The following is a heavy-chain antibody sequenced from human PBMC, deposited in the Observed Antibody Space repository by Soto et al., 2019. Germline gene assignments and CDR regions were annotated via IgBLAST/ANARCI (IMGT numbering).Heavy chain of an antibody. D-gene: IGHD5-18*01. Sequence: GGSLRLSCTASGFTFGDFPMSWYRQAPGKGLQWVGFIRTKAKGGTTEYAASVKGRFTISRDDSKSVAYLQMINLKTEDTAVYFCTTNTYGSHWGWGTLVTVSS. V-gene: IGHV3-49*03. CDR1: GFTFGDFP. J-gene: IGHJ4*02. CDR2: IRTKAKGGTT. CDR3: TTNTYGSH.